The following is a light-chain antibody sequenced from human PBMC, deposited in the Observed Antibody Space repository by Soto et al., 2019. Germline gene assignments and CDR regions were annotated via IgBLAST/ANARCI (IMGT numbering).Light chain of an antibody. Sequence: QSALTQPPSTSGTPGQRVTISCSGSRSNIGSNYVYWYQQLPGTAPKLLIYRNNQRPSGVPDRFSGSKSGTSASLAISWLRSEDEADYYCAAWDDSRSAHYVFGTGTKVTVL. CDR1: RSNIGSNY. CDR2: RNN. V-gene: IGLV1-47*01. J-gene: IGLJ1*01. CDR3: AAWDDSRSAHYV.